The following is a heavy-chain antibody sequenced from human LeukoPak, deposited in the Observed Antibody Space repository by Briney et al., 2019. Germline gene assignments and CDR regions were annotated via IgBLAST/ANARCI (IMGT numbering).Heavy chain of an antibody. J-gene: IGHJ6*04. D-gene: IGHD3-10*01. Sequence: AGGSLRLSCAVSGFTFSSYGMRWVRQAPGKGLEWVAVIWYDGSNKYYADSVKGRFTMSSDNSNTTLYLQTNRLRAEDTAVYYYAREEVWFGEFPSGDGSANYDSDVWGKGTTVTVSS. CDR3: AREEVWFGEFPSGDGSANYDSDV. V-gene: IGHV3-33*01. CDR1: GFTFSSYG. CDR2: IWYDGSNK.